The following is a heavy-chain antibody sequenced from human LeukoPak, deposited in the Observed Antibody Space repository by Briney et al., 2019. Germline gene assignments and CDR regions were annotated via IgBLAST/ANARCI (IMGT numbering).Heavy chain of an antibody. CDR1: GFTFSSYS. V-gene: IGHV3-21*01. Sequence: GGSLRLSCAASGFTFSSYSMNWVRQAPGKGLEWVSSISSASTYIYYADSVKGRFTISRDNAKNSLYLQMNSLRPEDTAMYSYASLVCATTMADGDIDSWGQGTLLIVSS. CDR2: ISSASTYI. J-gene: IGHJ4*02. CDR3: ASLVCATTMADGDIDS. D-gene: IGHD5-18*01.